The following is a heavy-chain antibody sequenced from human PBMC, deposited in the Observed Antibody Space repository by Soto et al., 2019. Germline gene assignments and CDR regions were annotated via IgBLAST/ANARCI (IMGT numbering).Heavy chain of an antibody. CDR1: GGSFSGYY. Sequence: SETLSLTCAVYGGSFSGYYWSWIRQPPGKGLEWIGEINHSGSTNYNPSLKSRVTISVDTSKNQFSLKLSSVTAADTAVYYCARGLGYMDVWGKGITVTVSS. CDR2: INHSGST. V-gene: IGHV4-34*01. J-gene: IGHJ6*03. CDR3: ARGLGYMDV.